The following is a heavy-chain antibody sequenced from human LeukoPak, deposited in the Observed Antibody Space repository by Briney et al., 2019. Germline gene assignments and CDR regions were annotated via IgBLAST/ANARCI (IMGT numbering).Heavy chain of an antibody. V-gene: IGHV3-30*18. CDR3: AKDTTPWVDTAMVSWFDP. CDR1: GFTFSSYG. D-gene: IGHD5-18*01. J-gene: IGHJ5*02. Sequence: PGGSLRLSCAASGFTFSSYGMHWVRQAPGKGLEWVAVISYDGSNKYYADSVKGRFTISRDNSKNTLYLQMNSLRAEDTAVYYCAKDTTPWVDTAMVSWFDPWGQGTLVTVSS. CDR2: ISYDGSNK.